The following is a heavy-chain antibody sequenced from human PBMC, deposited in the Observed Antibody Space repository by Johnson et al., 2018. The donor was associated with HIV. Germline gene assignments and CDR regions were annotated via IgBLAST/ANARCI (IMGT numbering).Heavy chain of an antibody. Sequence: VQLVESGGGLAKPAWSPRLSCAASGFTFSTYAMSWVRQAPGKGLEWVSSIGFSATNTYYADSVKGRFTISRDNSKNTLYLQMNSLRAEDTAVYYCAKDERQLGGWSHAFDIWGHGTEVSVSS. V-gene: IGHV3-23*04. J-gene: IGHJ3*02. CDR1: GFTFSTYA. CDR2: IGFSATNT. CDR3: AKDERQLGGWSHAFDI. D-gene: IGHD7-27*01.